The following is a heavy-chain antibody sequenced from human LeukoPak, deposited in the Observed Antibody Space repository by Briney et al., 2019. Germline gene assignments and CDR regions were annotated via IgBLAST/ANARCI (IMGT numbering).Heavy chain of an antibody. D-gene: IGHD3-3*01. V-gene: IGHV4-61*01. CDR1: GGSISGSSYY. J-gene: IGHJ4*02. CDR3: ARGMWSGSYYFDY. Sequence: SETLSLTCTVSGGSISGSSYYWSWIRQPPGKGLESIGYIYYSGSTNYNPSFKSRVTISVDTSKKQFSLKLTSVTAADTALYYCARGMWSGSYYFDYWGQGTLVTVSS. CDR2: IYYSGST.